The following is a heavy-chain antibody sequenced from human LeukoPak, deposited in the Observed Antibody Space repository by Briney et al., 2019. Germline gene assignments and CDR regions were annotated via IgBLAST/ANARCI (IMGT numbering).Heavy chain of an antibody. CDR1: GFAFSSYG. D-gene: IGHD6-13*01. CDR2: IRYDGSNK. CDR3: ARVGWTGAGTRPLDY. V-gene: IGHV3-30*02. Sequence: GGSLRLSCAASGFAFSSYGMHWVRQAPGKGLEWVAFIRYDGSNKYYADSVKGRFTISRDNSKNTLYLQMNSLRAEDTAVYYCARVGWTGAGTRPLDYWGQGTLVTVSS. J-gene: IGHJ4*02.